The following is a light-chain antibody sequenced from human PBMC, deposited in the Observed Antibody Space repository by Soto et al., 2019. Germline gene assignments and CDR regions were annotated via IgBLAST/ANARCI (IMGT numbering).Light chain of an antibody. CDR3: QQYNSYPYT. CDR1: QSISTW. CDR2: DAS. Sequence: DIQMTQSPSTLSASVGDRVTITCRASQSISTWLAWYQQKPGKAPKLLIYDASSFESGVSSRFSGSGSGTEFTLTISRLQHDEFATYYCQQYNSYPYTFGQGTKLEIK. V-gene: IGKV1-5*01. J-gene: IGKJ2*01.